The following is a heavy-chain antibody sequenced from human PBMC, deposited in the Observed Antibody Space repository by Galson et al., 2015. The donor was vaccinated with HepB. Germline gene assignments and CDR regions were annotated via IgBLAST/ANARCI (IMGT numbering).Heavy chain of an antibody. J-gene: IGHJ4*02. CDR2: ISSSGYTI. CDR3: ARAGGYNWNYFDY. V-gene: IGHV3-11*01. Sequence: SLRLSCAASGLTFSDYYMNWIRQAPGKGLEWLSYISSSGYTIYYADSVKGRFTISRDNAKNSLYLQMDSMRAEDTAVYYCARAGGYNWNYFDYWGQGTLVTVSS. D-gene: IGHD1-20*01. CDR1: GLTFSDYY.